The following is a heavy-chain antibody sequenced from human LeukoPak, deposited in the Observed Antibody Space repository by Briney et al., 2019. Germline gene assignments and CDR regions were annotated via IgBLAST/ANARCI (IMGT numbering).Heavy chain of an antibody. CDR2: IGNAGSR. CDR3: AKSLGTSGTMTLRVYDY. Sequence: GGSLRLSCAASGFSFSNYAMSWVRQAPGKGLEWVSAIGNAGSRYYADSVKDRFTVSRDNSKNTVHLQMNSPRAEDTALYYCAKSLGTSGTMTLRVYDYWGQGTLVTVSS. J-gene: IGHJ4*02. V-gene: IGHV3-23*01. CDR1: GFSFSNYA. D-gene: IGHD1-1*01.